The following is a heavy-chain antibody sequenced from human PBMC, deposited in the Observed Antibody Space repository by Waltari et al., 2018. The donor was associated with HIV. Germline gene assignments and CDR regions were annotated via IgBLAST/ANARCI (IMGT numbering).Heavy chain of an antibody. V-gene: IGHV3-23*04. CDR1: GFTSSSYA. CDR2: FSGSGGST. CDR3: AKELRWGRDFDY. J-gene: IGHJ4*02. Sequence: EVQLVESGGGLVQPGGSLRLSCAAAGFTSSSYAMSWVRQAPGTGLEWVSAFSGSGGSTYYADSVKGRFTISRDNSKNTLYLQMNSLRAEDTAVYYCAKELRWGRDFDYWGQGTLVTVSS. D-gene: IGHD1-26*01.